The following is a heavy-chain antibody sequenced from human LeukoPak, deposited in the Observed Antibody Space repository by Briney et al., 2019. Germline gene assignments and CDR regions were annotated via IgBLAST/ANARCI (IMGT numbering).Heavy chain of an antibody. D-gene: IGHD1-26*01. V-gene: IGHV1-2*02. CDR3: ARDQEGATTPDY. Sequence: ASVKVSCKASGYTFTGYYMHWVRQAPGQGLEWMGWINPNSGGTNYAQKFQGRVTMTRDTSISTAYMELSRLRPDDTAVYYCARDQEGATTPDYWGQGTLVTVSS. CDR2: INPNSGGT. J-gene: IGHJ4*02. CDR1: GYTFTGYY.